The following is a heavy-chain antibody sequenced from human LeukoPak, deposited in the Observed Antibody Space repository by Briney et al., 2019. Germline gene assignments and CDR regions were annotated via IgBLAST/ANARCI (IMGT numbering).Heavy chain of an antibody. Sequence: SETLSLTCTVSGGSISGYYWSWIRQPPGKGLEWIGHIYSTGSTTYSPSLKSRVIMSADTSKNQFSLKVTSVTAADTAVYYCARHRPEGSYPLDSWGQGALVTVSS. J-gene: IGHJ4*02. CDR2: IYSTGST. CDR1: GGSISGYY. CDR3: ARHRPEGSYPLDS. V-gene: IGHV4-59*08.